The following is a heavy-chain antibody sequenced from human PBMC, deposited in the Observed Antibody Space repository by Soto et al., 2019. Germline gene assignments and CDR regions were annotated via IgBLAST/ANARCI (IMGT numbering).Heavy chain of an antibody. CDR1: GYTFTNYG. D-gene: IGHD2-21*02. CDR3: ASSYCGGNCYSKLPLDYYYYGMDV. J-gene: IGHJ6*02. Sequence: QVQLVQSGAEVKKPGASVKVSCKASGYTFTNYGISWARQAPGQGLEWMGWISAYNGNINYAQKLQGRVTMTTDTSTSTANKELRSLRSDDTAMYYCASSYCGGNCYSKLPLDYYYYGMDVWGQGTTVTVSS. CDR2: ISAYNGNI. V-gene: IGHV1-18*01.